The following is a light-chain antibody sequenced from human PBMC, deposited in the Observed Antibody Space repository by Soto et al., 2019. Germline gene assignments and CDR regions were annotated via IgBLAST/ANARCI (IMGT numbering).Light chain of an antibody. V-gene: IGLV2-14*01. Sequence: QSALTQPASVSGSPGQSITISCTGTSIDVGGYNYVSWYQQHPGKAPKLMIYEVSNRPSGVSNRFSGSKSGNTASLTISGLQAEDEADYYCSSYTSSSTPWVFGGGTKLIVL. J-gene: IGLJ3*02. CDR2: EVS. CDR1: SIDVGGYNY. CDR3: SSYTSSSTPWV.